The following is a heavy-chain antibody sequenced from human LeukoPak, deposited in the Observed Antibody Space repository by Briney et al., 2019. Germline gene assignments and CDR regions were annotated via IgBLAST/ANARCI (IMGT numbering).Heavy chain of an antibody. J-gene: IGHJ6*03. Sequence: ASVKVSCKVSGYTLTELSMHWVRQAPGKGLEWMGGFGPEDGETIYAQKFQGRVTMTEDTSTDTAYMELSSLRSEDTAVYYCATSYSGSYLSYYYYYYMDVWGKGTTVTVSS. CDR2: FGPEDGET. D-gene: IGHD1-26*01. CDR3: ATSYSGSYLSYYYYYYMDV. V-gene: IGHV1-24*01. CDR1: GYTLTELS.